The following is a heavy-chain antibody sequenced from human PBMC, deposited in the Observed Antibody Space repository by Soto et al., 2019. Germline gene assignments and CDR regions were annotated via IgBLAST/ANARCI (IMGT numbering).Heavy chain of an antibody. CDR1: GGTFSSYV. V-gene: IGHV1-69*01. Sequence: QLVQSGAEVQKPGSSVKISCKASGGTFSSYVISWLRQAPGQGLEWMGGVIPILGQTYYAPNLQGRVTITADVSTRTAYMELNRLTSADTAVYFCARVGGVGAPPGTDFWGQGTLVTVSS. CDR2: VIPILGQT. J-gene: IGHJ4*02. D-gene: IGHD1-26*01. CDR3: ARVGGVGAPPGTDF.